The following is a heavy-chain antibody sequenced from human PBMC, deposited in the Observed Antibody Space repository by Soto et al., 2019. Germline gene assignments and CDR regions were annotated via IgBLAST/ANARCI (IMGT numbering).Heavy chain of an antibody. J-gene: IGHJ6*03. Sequence: PSETLSLTCTVSGGSISSYYWSWIRQPPGKGLEWIGYIYYSGSTNYNPSLKSRVTISVDTSKNQFSLKLCSVTAADTAVYYCATNYDKNYYYYYMDVWGKGTTVTVSS. V-gene: IGHV4-59*08. CDR1: GGSISSYY. CDR3: ATNYDKNYYYYYMDV. CDR2: IYYSGST. D-gene: IGHD3-3*01.